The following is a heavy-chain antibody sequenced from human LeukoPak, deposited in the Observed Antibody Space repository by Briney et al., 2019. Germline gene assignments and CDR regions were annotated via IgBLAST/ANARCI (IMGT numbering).Heavy chain of an antibody. V-gene: IGHV3-74*01. Sequence: GGSLRLSCAASGFTFSSYWMHWVRQARGKGLVWVSRINSDGSSTSYADSVKGRFTISRDNAKNTLYLQMNSLRAEDTAVYYCARGGSSGWEVYGMDVWGQGTTVTVSS. CDR1: GFTFSSYW. J-gene: IGHJ6*02. D-gene: IGHD6-19*01. CDR3: ARGGSSGWEVYGMDV. CDR2: INSDGSST.